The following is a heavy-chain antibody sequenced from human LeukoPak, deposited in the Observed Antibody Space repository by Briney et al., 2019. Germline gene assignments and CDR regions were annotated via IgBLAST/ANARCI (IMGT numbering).Heavy chain of an antibody. Sequence: GGSLRLSCTASGFTFSSYAMTWVRQAPGKGLEWVSSVSGGGGNTYSADSVKGRFTISRDNSKNTLYLQMNSLRAKDTAVYYCAKELFSTWYGGYYFDYWGQGTLVTVSS. CDR3: AKELFSTWYGGYYFDY. J-gene: IGHJ4*02. V-gene: IGHV3-23*01. CDR1: GFTFSSYA. D-gene: IGHD6-13*01. CDR2: VSGGGGNT.